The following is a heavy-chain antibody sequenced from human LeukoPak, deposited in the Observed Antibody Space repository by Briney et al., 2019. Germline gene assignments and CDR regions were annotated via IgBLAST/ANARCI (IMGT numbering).Heavy chain of an antibody. CDR1: GGSVSSGTYF. V-gene: IGHV4-61*01. D-gene: IGHD7-27*01. J-gene: IGHJ4*02. Sequence: SETLSLTCTVSGGSVSSGTYFWTWVRQPPGKGLEWIGHIHYSVTTNYDPSLKSRVTMSLDTSKNQFSLKLTSVTAANTAIYFCARWGTYWGQGILVTVSS. CDR3: ARWGTY. CDR2: IHYSVTT.